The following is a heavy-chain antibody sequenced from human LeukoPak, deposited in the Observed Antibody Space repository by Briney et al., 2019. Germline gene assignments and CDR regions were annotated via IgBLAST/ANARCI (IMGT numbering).Heavy chain of an antibody. Sequence: GGPLRLSCAASGFTFSSYSMNWVRQAPGKGLEWVSSISSSSSYIYHADSVKGRFTISRDNAKNSLYLQMNSLRAEDTAVYYCARDLKWELLQDYYYYGMDVWGQGTTVTVSS. CDR3: ARDLKWELLQDYYYYGMDV. J-gene: IGHJ6*02. V-gene: IGHV3-21*01. CDR2: ISSSSSYI. D-gene: IGHD1-26*01. CDR1: GFTFSSYS.